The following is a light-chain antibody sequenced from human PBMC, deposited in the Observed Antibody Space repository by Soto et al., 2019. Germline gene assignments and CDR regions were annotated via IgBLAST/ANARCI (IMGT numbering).Light chain of an antibody. CDR3: QQRSNWPSIT. Sequence: EIVLTQSPGTLSLSPGERAALSCRASQSVSDRYLAWYQQKPGQGPRLLIYDASSRASGIPARFSGSGSGTDFTLTISSLEPEDSAVYHCQQRSNWPSITFGQGTRLEIK. V-gene: IGKV3D-20*02. CDR2: DAS. CDR1: QSVSDRY. J-gene: IGKJ5*01.